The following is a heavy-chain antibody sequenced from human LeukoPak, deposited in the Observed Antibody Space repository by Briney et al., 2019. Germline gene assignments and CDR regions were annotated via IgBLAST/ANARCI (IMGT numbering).Heavy chain of an antibody. J-gene: IGHJ4*02. CDR1: GYTFTGYY. Sequence: ASVKVSCKASGYTFTGYYMHWVRQAPGQGLEWMGWINPNSGGTNYAQKFQGRVTMTRDTSISTAYMELNSLRSDDTAVYYCARVPGYSGYDLAWDYWGQGTLVTVSS. CDR2: INPNSGGT. D-gene: IGHD5-12*01. V-gene: IGHV1-2*02. CDR3: ARVPGYSGYDLAWDY.